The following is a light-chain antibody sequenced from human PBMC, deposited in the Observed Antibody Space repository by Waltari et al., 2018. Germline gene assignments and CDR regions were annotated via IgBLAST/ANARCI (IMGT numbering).Light chain of an antibody. CDR1: SGSVSTSHY. J-gene: IGLJ2*01. CDR3: VLNMGSGIL. V-gene: IGLV8-61*01. Sequence: QTVVTQEPSFSVSPGGTVTLTCGLSSGSVSTSHYPSWYQQTPGQAPRPLIYSTTTRSSGVPDRFSCSLRRNESALAIAGAQPGDACYYYCVLNMGSGILCGGGTELTVL. CDR2: STT.